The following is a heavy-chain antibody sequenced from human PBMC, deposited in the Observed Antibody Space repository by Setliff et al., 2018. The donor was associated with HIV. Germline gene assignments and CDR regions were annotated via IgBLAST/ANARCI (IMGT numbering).Heavy chain of an antibody. CDR1: GYKFGDYW. D-gene: IGHD3-9*01. J-gene: IGHJ2*01. Sequence: HGESLKISCKGSGYKFGDYWIGWVRQMPGKGPEWMGIIYPGDSETRHSPSFEGQVTISADKSISTAYLKWNSLKASDTAMYYCARSDYDVLTGFWYFDVWGRGTLVTVSS. CDR2: IYPGDSET. V-gene: IGHV5-51*01. CDR3: ARSDYDVLTGFWYFDV.